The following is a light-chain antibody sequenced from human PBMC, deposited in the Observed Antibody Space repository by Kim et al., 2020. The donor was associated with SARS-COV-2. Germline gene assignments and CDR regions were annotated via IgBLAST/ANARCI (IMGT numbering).Light chain of an antibody. Sequence: SESVGDRVTIPCRASQGITKSLAWYQQKPGQVPELLIYAAATLLAGVPSRFSGSGSGTDFTLTISSLQPGDVATYYCQQYKSAPLTFGGGTKLEI. CDR2: AAA. J-gene: IGKJ4*01. CDR3: QQYKSAPLT. V-gene: IGKV1-27*01. CDR1: QGITKS.